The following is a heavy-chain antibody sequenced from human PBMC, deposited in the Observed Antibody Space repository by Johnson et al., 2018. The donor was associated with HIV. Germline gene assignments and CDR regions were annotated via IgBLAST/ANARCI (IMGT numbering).Heavy chain of an antibody. J-gene: IGHJ3*02. CDR3: GRGITARGTFDI. CDR2: IWYDGSNK. CDR1: GFTFSSYG. V-gene: IGHV3-33*08. Sequence: QVQLLESGGGVVQPGRSLRLSCAASGFTFSSYGMHWVRQAPGKGLEWVAVIWYDGSNKYYADSVKGRFTISRDNSKNTLHLLMNSLRVEDTAVYYCGRGITARGTFDIWGQGTMVTVSS. D-gene: IGHD1-14*01.